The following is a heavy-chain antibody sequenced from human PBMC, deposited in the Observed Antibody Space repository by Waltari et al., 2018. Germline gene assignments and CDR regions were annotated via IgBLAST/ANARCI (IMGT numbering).Heavy chain of an antibody. CDR1: GGSFSGYY. J-gene: IGHJ4*02. CDR2: INHSGST. D-gene: IGHD6-13*01. Sequence: QVQLQQWGAGLLKPSETLSLTCAVYGGSFSGYYWSWIRQPPGKGLEWIGEINHSGSTNYNPSLKSRVTISVDTSKNQFSLKLSSVTAADTAVYYCARQIAAAGPYYFDYWGQGTLVTVSS. V-gene: IGHV4-34*01. CDR3: ARQIAAAGPYYFDY.